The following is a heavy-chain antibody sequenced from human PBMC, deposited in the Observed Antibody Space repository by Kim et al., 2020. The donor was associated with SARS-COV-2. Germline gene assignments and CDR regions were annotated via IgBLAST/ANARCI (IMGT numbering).Heavy chain of an antibody. CDR3: AKDYRYHND. CDR1: GFTFSIYA. J-gene: IGHJ4*02. D-gene: IGHD3-16*02. Sequence: GGSLRLSCAASGFTFSIYAMTWVRQAPGKGLEWVSTIGNSGTKTYYADSVKGRFTISRDNSRNRLFLQMNSLRAEDTAVYFCAKDYRYHNDWGQGTLVTVSS. V-gene: IGHV3-23*01. CDR2: IGNSGTKT.